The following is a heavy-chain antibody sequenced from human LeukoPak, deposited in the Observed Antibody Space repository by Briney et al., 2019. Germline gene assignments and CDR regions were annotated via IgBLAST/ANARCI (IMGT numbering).Heavy chain of an antibody. CDR2: IRSSGSPI. D-gene: IGHD4-17*01. CDR1: GFTVSSNY. Sequence: GGSLRLSCAASGFTVSSNYMSWVRQAPGKGLEWVAYIRSSGSPIYYADSVKGRFTISRDNAKNSLYLQMNSLRDEDTAVYYCAMDAAVKDSWGQGTLVTVSS. CDR3: AMDAAVKDS. V-gene: IGHV3-11*04. J-gene: IGHJ4*02.